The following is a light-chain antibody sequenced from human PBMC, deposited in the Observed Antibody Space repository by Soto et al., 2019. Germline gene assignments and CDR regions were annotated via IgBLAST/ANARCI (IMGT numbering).Light chain of an antibody. Sequence: DIQMTPSPSTLSASVGDRVTITCRASQSISTWLAWYQQKPGKAPKILIYDASSLESGVPSRFSGSGSGTEFTLTISSLHPDDFATYYHQQYNTSWTFGQGTKVEI. CDR2: DAS. CDR1: QSISTW. V-gene: IGKV1-5*01. J-gene: IGKJ1*01. CDR3: QQYNTSWT.